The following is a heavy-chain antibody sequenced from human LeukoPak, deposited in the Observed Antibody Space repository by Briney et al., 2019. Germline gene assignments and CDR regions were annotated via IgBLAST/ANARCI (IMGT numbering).Heavy chain of an antibody. J-gene: IGHJ4*02. CDR2: IWYDGSSK. Sequence: GRSLRLSCAASGFTFSSYGMHWVRQAPGKGLEWVAVIWYDGSSKYYADSVKGRFTISRDNSKNTLYLQMNSLRAEDTAVYYCARDLYYYDSSGYSVTPGIDYWGQGTLVTVSS. CDR1: GFTFSSYG. V-gene: IGHV3-33*01. D-gene: IGHD3-22*01. CDR3: ARDLYYYDSSGYSVTPGIDY.